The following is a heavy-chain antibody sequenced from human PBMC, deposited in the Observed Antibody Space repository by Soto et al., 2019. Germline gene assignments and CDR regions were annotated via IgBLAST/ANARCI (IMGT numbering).Heavy chain of an antibody. CDR2: IYPGDSDT. CDR1: GYSFTTYW. CDR3: ARRGGNNNDYAFDY. Sequence: PGESLKISCNGSGYSFTTYWIGWVRQMPGKGLEWMGVIYPGDSDTRYSPSFQGQVTMSADKSISTAYLQWSSLKASDTAMYYCARRGGNNNDYAFDYWGPGTLVTVSS. J-gene: IGHJ4*02. D-gene: IGHD3-16*01. V-gene: IGHV5-51*01.